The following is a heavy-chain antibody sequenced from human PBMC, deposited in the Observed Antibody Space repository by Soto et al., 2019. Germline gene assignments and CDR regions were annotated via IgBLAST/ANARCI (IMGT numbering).Heavy chain of an antibody. CDR3: ARGREFVITIFGGVTPSWFDP. Sequence: SETLSLTCAVYGGPFSGYYWSWIRQPPGKGLEWIGEINHSGSTNYNPSLKSRVTISVDTSKSQFSLKLSSVTAADTAVYYCARGREFVITIFGGVTPSWFDPWGQGTLVTVSS. CDR2: INHSGST. D-gene: IGHD3-3*01. CDR1: GGPFSGYY. J-gene: IGHJ5*02. V-gene: IGHV4-34*01.